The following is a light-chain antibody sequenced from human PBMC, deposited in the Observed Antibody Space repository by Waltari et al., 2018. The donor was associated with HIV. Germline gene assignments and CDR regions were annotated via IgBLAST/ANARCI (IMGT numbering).Light chain of an antibody. CDR2: WAS. V-gene: IGKV4-1*01. CDR1: RSVLDSATKKNS. Sequence: VMTKSPDSLAVSLGERATINCKSSRSVLDSATKKNSLAWYQQKPGQPPKLLISWASTRESGVPARFSGSGSGTDFTLTINNLQAEDVAVYYCQQYYTTPLSFGGGTKVEIK. J-gene: IGKJ4*01. CDR3: QQYYTTPLS.